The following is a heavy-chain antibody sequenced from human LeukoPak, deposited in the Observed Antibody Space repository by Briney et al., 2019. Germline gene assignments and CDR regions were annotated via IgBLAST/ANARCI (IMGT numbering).Heavy chain of an antibody. CDR1: GGSISSSSYY. D-gene: IGHD2-15*01. CDR3: ARDVYCSGGSCYRRYNWFDP. J-gene: IGHJ5*02. CDR2: IYYSGST. V-gene: IGHV4-39*07. Sequence: PSETLSLTCTVSGGSISSSSYYWGWIRQPPGKGLEWIGSIYYSGSTYYNPSLKSRVTISVDTSKNQFSLKLSSVTAADTAVYYCARDVYCSGGSCYRRYNWFDPWGQGTLVTVSS.